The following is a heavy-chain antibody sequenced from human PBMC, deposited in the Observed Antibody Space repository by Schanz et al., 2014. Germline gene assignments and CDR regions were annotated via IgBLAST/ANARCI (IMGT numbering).Heavy chain of an antibody. CDR3: ARENLNWEAFDI. CDR1: GFTASSNY. V-gene: IGHV3-74*01. CDR2: TSNDGSFT. D-gene: IGHD7-27*01. Sequence: EVQLVESGGGLVQPGGSLRLPCEASGFTASSNYMSWVRQAPGKGLVWGSRTSNDGSFTTFADSVKGRFTISRDNAKNTLYLQMNSLRAEDTAVYYCARENLNWEAFDIWGQGTMVTVSS. J-gene: IGHJ3*02.